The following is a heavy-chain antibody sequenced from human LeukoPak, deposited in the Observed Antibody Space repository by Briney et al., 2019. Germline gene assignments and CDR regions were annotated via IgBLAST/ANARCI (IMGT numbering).Heavy chain of an antibody. CDR1: GGTFSSYA. CDR2: IIPILGIA. D-gene: IGHD6-19*01. CDR3: ARAHSAVAGTPGYWYFDL. J-gene: IGHJ2*01. V-gene: IGHV1-69*04. Sequence: GASVKVSCKASGGTFSSYAISWVRQAPGQGLEWMGRIIPILGIADYAQKFQGRVTITADKSTSTAYMELSSLRSEDTAVYYCARAHSAVAGTPGYWYFDLWGRGTLVTVSS.